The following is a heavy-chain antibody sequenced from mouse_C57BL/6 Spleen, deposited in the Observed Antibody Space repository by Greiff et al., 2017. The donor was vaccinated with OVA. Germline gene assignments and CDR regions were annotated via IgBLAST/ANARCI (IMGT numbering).Heavy chain of an antibody. D-gene: IGHD2-4*01. V-gene: IGHV1-39*01. CDR3: ARRGYYDYDETGWYFDV. J-gene: IGHJ1*03. CDR1: GYSFTDYN. Sequence: VQLQQSGPELVKPGASVKISCKASGYSFTDYNMNWVKQSNGKSLEWIGVINPNYGTTSYNQKFKGQATLTVDQSSSTAYMQLNSLPSEDSAVYYCARRGYYDYDETGWYFDVWGTGTTVTVSS. CDR2: INPNYGTT.